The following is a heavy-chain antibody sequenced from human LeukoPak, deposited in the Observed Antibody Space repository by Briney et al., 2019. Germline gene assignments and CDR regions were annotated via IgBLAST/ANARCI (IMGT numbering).Heavy chain of an antibody. J-gene: IGHJ4*02. V-gene: IGHV3-11*01. CDR2: ICRGGNSK. CDR3: ARDQFLDS. Sequence: PGGSLRLSCAASGFRFSDYYMSWIRQAPGKGLEWVSSICRGGNSKYSADSVKGRFTISRDNAKNSLDLQMDSLRPEDTAVYYCARDQFLDSWGQGTLVTVSS. CDR1: GFRFSDYY.